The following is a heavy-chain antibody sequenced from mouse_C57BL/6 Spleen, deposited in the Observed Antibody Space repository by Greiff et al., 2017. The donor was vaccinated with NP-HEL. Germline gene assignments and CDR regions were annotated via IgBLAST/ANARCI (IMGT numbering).Heavy chain of an antibody. V-gene: IGHV1-76*01. CDR3: ARSESETHYAMDY. Sequence: QVQLQQSGAELVRPGASVKLSCKASGYTFTDYYINWVKQRPGQGLEWIARIYPGSGNTYYNEKFKGKATLTAEKSSSTAYMQLSSLTSEDSAVYFCARSESETHYAMDYWGQGTSVTVSS. CDR1: GYTFTDYY. CDR2: IYPGSGNT. J-gene: IGHJ4*01.